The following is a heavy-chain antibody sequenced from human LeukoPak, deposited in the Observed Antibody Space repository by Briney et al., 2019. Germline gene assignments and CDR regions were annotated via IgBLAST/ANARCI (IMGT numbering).Heavy chain of an antibody. J-gene: IGHJ4*02. Sequence: PGGSLRLSCAASGFTFSRYAMSWVRQAPGKGLEWVSAISGSGYSTYYADSVKGRFTISRDNSKNTLYLQMNSLRAEDTAVYYCAKEGLETYYYDSSGYQFDYWGQGTLVTVSS. CDR3: AKEGLETYYYDSSGYQFDY. CDR1: GFTFSRYA. CDR2: ISGSGYST. V-gene: IGHV3-23*01. D-gene: IGHD3-22*01.